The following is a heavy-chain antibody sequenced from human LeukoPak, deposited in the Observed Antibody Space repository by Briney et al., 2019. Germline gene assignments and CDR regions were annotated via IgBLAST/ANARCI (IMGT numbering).Heavy chain of an antibody. V-gene: IGHV1-69*04. Sequence: ASVKVSCKASGGTFSSYAISCVRQAPGQGLEWMGRIIPILGIATYAQKFQGRVTITADKSTSTAYMELSSLRSEDTAVYYCAKDYSSLGYFDYWGQGTLVTVSS. J-gene: IGHJ4*02. CDR3: AKDYSSLGYFDY. CDR2: IIPILGIA. CDR1: GGTFSSYA. D-gene: IGHD4-4*01.